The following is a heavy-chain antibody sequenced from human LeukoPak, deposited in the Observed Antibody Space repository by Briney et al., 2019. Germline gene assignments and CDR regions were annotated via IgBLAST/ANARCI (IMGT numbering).Heavy chain of an antibody. CDR3: ARQVNDYGDYEGYYFDY. D-gene: IGHD4-17*01. Sequence: GESLKISCKGSGYNFTSYWIGWVRQMPGKGLEWMGIIYPGDSDTRYSPSFQGQVTISADKSISTAYLQWSSLKASDTAMYYCARQVNDYGDYEGYYFDYWGQGTLVTVSS. V-gene: IGHV5-51*01. CDR2: IYPGDSDT. CDR1: GYNFTSYW. J-gene: IGHJ4*02.